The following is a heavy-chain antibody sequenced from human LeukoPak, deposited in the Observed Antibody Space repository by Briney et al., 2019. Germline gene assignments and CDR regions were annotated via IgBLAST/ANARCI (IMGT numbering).Heavy chain of an antibody. J-gene: IGHJ5*02. D-gene: IGHD5-24*01. CDR2: ISSSGSTI. Sequence: GGSLRLSCAASGFTFSSYEMNWVRQAPGKGLEWVSYISSSGSTIYYADSVKGRFTISRDNAKNSLYLQMNSLRAEDTAVYYCARDGGDGYNPNWSDLWGQGTLVTVSS. V-gene: IGHV3-48*03. CDR1: GFTFSSYE. CDR3: ARDGGDGYNPNWSDL.